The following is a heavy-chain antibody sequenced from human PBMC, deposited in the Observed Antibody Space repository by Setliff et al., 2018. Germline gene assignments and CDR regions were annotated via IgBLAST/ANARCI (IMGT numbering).Heavy chain of an antibody. CDR3: ARVHYETSTYSPTLFDH. Sequence: GGSLRLSCAASGFSFSYYYMMWIRQAPGKGLEWVSYISNDAFTIHYADSMKGRLTISRDNSKNSVFLQMNSLRVEDTAVYYCARVHYETSTYSPTLFDHWGQVSLVTVSS. CDR2: ISNDAFTI. D-gene: IGHD3-22*01. V-gene: IGHV3-11*01. J-gene: IGHJ4*02. CDR1: GFSFSYYY.